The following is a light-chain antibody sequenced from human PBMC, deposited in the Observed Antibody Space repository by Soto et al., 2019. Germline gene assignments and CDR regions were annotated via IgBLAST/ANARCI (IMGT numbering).Light chain of an antibody. V-gene: IGKV3-20*01. J-gene: IGKJ3*01. CDR2: GAS. CDR3: QQYSSSPPEFT. Sequence: EIVLTQSPGTLSVSPGERVTLPCRASQSVNNNYLAWYQQRPGQAPRLLIFGASYRATGIADRFSGSGSGTDFTLTISRLEPEDFAVYYCQQYSSSPPEFTFGPGTKVDIK. CDR1: QSVNNNY.